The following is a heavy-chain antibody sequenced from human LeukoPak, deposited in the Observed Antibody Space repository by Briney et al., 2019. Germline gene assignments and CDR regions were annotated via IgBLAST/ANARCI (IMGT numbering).Heavy chain of an antibody. CDR2: ISSRSSTI. CDR1: GFTFSNYT. J-gene: IGHJ3*01. D-gene: IGHD2-2*01. CDR3: AREGYRNITSCPRGAIDL. V-gene: IGHV3-48*01. Sequence: GGSLRLSCAASGFTFSNYTMNWVRQAPGKGLEWVSYISSRSSTIYYTDSVKGRFTISRENAKNSLYLQMNSLRAEDTAVYYCAREGYRNITSCPRGAIDLWGQGTEVTVSS.